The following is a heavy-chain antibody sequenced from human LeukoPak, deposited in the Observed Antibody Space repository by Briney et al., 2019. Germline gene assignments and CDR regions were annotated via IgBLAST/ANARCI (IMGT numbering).Heavy chain of an antibody. V-gene: IGHV1-46*01. CDR3: ARELREEMAPELETDAFDI. CDR1: GYTFTSHY. D-gene: IGHD5-24*01. CDR2: INPSGGTT. Sequence: GASVKVSCKASGYTFTSHYIHWVRQAPGQGLEWMGIINPSGGTTSYAQKFQGRVIMTRDMSTSTVYMDLSSLRSDDTAVYYCARELREEMAPELETDAFDIWGQGTMVTVSS. J-gene: IGHJ3*02.